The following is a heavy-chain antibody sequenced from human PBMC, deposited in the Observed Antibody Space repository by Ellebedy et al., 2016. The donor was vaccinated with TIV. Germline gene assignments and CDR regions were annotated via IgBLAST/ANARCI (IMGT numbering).Heavy chain of an antibody. CDR1: GFTFSSYG. J-gene: IGHJ6*03. CDR3: ARDLGPVAPYSYMDV. CDR2: IWYDGSNK. V-gene: IGHV3-33*01. D-gene: IGHD6-19*01. Sequence: GESLKISXAASGFTFSSYGMHWVRQAPGKGLEWVAVIWYDGSNKYYADSVKGRFTISRDNSKNTLYLQMNSLRAEDTAVYYCARDLGPVAPYSYMDVWGKGTTVTVSS.